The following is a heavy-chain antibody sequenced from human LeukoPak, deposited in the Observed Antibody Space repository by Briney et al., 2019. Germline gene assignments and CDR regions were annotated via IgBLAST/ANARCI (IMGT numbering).Heavy chain of an antibody. CDR3: ARDLLLILTGYYREALDY. D-gene: IGHD3-9*01. Sequence: ASVKVSCKASGGTFSSYAISWVRQAPGQGLEWMGWISAYNGNTNYAQKLQGRVTMTTDTSTSTAYMELRSLRSDDTAVYYCARDLLLILTGYYREALDYWGQGTLVTVSS. J-gene: IGHJ4*02. V-gene: IGHV1-18*01. CDR1: GGTFSSYA. CDR2: ISAYNGNT.